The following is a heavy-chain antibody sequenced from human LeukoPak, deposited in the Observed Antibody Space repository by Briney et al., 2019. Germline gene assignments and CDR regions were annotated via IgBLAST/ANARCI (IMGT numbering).Heavy chain of an antibody. J-gene: IGHJ5*02. Sequence: SETLSLTCTVSGGSISSYYWSWIRQPPGKGLEWIGYIYYSGSTNYNPSLKSRVTISVDTSKNQFSLKLSSVTAADTAVYCCARAHGGWFDPWGQGTLVTVSS. CDR2: IYYSGST. V-gene: IGHV4-59*01. CDR3: ARAHGGWFDP. D-gene: IGHD4-23*01. CDR1: GGSISSYY.